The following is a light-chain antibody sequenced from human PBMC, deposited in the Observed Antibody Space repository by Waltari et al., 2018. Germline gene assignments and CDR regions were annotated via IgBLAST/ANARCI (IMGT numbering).Light chain of an antibody. Sequence: QSVVTQPPSATGTLGQRVTMSCSGSGFNIGDNLVTGFQQLTGSAPKLLIYLNNQRPSGVPDRFSGSKSGTSASLAISGLQSEDEADYYCAAWDDSLGAWVFGGGTKLTVL. CDR3: AAWDDSLGAWV. CDR1: GFNIGDNL. J-gene: IGLJ3*02. V-gene: IGLV1-47*01. CDR2: LNN.